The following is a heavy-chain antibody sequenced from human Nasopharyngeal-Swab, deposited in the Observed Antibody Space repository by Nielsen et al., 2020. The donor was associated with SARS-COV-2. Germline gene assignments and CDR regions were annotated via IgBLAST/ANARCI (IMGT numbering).Heavy chain of an antibody. CDR1: GFTLDEYA. CDR3: AKDIPPSIAATDY. CDR2: ISWNSGSI. D-gene: IGHD6-6*01. V-gene: IGHV3-9*01. Sequence: SLKTLCAASGFTLDEYAIHWVRQAPGKGLEWVSGISWNSGSIGYADSVKGRFTISRDNAKNSLYLQMNSLRAEDTALYYCAKDIPPSIAATDYWGQGTLVTVSS. J-gene: IGHJ4*02.